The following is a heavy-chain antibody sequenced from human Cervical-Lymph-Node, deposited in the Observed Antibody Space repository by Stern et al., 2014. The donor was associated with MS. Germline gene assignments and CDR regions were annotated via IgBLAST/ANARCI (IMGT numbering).Heavy chain of an antibody. CDR3: ARGSSSWYDY. V-gene: IGHV4-59*01. Sequence: QVQLVESGPGLVKPSETLSLTCTVSGGSISSYYWSWIRQPPGKGLEWIGYIYYSGSTNYNPSLKSRVTISVDTSKNQFSLKLSSVTAADTAVYYCARGSSSWYDYWGQGTLVTVSS. CDR2: IYYSGST. J-gene: IGHJ4*02. D-gene: IGHD6-13*01. CDR1: GGSISSYY.